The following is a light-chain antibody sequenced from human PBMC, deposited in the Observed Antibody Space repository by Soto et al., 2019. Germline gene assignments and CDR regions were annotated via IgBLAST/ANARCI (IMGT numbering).Light chain of an antibody. CDR1: QSISSN. Sequence: EIVMTQSPATLSVSPGERATLSCRASQSISSNLAWYQQKPGQAPRLLIYGPSTRATGIPARFSGSGSGTEFTLTISSLQSEDFAVYSCQQYNNWPLTFGGGTKVEIK. CDR3: QQYNNWPLT. J-gene: IGKJ4*01. V-gene: IGKV3-15*01. CDR2: GPS.